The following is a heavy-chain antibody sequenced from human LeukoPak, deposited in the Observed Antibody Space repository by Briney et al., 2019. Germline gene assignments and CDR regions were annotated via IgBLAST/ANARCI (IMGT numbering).Heavy chain of an antibody. CDR2: INPNSGGT. V-gene: IGHV1-2*02. CDR1: GYTFTGYY. CDR3: ASFRYSEDIKDY. Sequence: ASVKVSCKASGYTFTGYYMHWVRQAPGQGLEWMGWINPNSGGTNYAQKFQGRVTITRDTSASTAYMELSSLRSEDTAVYYCASFRYSEDIKDYWGQGTLVTVSS. D-gene: IGHD1-26*01. J-gene: IGHJ4*02.